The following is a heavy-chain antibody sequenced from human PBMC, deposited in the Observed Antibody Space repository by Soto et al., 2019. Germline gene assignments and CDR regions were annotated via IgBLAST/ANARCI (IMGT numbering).Heavy chain of an antibody. D-gene: IGHD3-9*01. J-gene: IGHJ5*02. V-gene: IGHV1-18*01. CDR1: GYTFTSYG. Sequence: QVQLVQSGAEVKKPGASVKVSCKASGYTFTSYGISWVRQAPGQGLEWMGWISAYNGNTNYAQKLQGRVTMTTDTSTSTAYMELRSLRSDDTAVYYCASTPTRILRYFDWLLLSWGQGTLVTVSS. CDR2: ISAYNGNT. CDR3: ASTPTRILRYFDWLLLS.